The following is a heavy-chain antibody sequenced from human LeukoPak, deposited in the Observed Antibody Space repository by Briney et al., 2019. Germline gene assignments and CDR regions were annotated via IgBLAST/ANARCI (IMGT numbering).Heavy chain of an antibody. V-gene: IGHV3-7*01. J-gene: IGHJ4*02. Sequence: GGSLRLSCEPSGFTFINYCMSWVRRAPGKGLKWVANIKEDGSAKYYVDSVKGRFTISRDNAKSSLYLQMNSLRAEDTSVYYCATYSGSSSTDFWGQGTLVTVSS. D-gene: IGHD1-26*01. CDR1: GFTFINYC. CDR3: ATYSGSSSTDF. CDR2: IKEDGSAK.